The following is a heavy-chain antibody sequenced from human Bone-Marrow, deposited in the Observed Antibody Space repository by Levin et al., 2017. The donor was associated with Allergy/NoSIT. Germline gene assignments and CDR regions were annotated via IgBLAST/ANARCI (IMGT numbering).Heavy chain of an antibody. Sequence: LAGGSLRLSCVGSGFTFSNHGIHWVRQAPGKGLEWVSVFSYDGNNEYYEDSLKGRFTMSRDNSNNTAYLQINSLRAGDTALYDCARTGGKHRHEFDFWGQGILITVSS. V-gene: IGHV3-30*03. CDR3: ARTGGKHRHEFDF. J-gene: IGHJ4*02. D-gene: IGHD1-1*01. CDR2: FSYDGNNE. CDR1: GFTFSNHG.